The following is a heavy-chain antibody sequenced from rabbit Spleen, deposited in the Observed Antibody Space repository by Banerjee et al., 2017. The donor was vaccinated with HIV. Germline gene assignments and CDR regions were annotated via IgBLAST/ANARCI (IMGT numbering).Heavy chain of an antibody. CDR3: AREVEIYGGYDGSGYPNYGMDL. CDR2: IAGSSSGFT. J-gene: IGHJ6*01. CDR1: GFDFSNYG. Sequence: QEQLVESGGGLVQPGGSLKLSCKASGFDFSNYGVSWVRQAPGKGLEWISCIAGSSSGFTYSATWAKGRFTISKTSSTTVTLQMTSLTAADTATYFCAREVEIYGGYDGSGYPNYGMDLWGPGTLVTVS. V-gene: IGHV1S45*01. D-gene: IGHD6-1*01.